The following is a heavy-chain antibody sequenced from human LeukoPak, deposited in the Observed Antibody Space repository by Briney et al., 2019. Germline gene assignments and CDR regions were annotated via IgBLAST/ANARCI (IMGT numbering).Heavy chain of an antibody. J-gene: IGHJ4*02. CDR1: GGSISSYY. CDR3: AREFWGYSGSYYSDGFDY. Sequence: SETLTLTCTVSGGSISSYYWSWIRQPAGKGLEWIGRIYTSGSTNYNPSLKSRVTMSVDTSKNQFSLKLSSVTAADTAVYYCAREFWGYSGSYYSDGFDYWGQGTLVTVSS. CDR2: IYTSGST. V-gene: IGHV4-4*07. D-gene: IGHD1-26*01.